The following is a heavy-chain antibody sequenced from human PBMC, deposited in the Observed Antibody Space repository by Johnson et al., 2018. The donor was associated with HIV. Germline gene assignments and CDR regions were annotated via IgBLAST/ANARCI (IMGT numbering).Heavy chain of an antibody. Sequence: VQLVESGGGVVRPGGSLRLSCAASGFTFDDYGMNWVRQAPGKGLEWVSGINWNGGSTFYADSVKGRFTISRDNANNSLFLQMNSLRAEYTAFYYCARDQEGYYDSVFDMWGQGTLVTVSS. V-gene: IGHV3-20*04. CDR3: ARDQEGYYDSVFDM. J-gene: IGHJ3*02. D-gene: IGHD1-26*01. CDR1: GFTFDDYG. CDR2: INWNGGST.